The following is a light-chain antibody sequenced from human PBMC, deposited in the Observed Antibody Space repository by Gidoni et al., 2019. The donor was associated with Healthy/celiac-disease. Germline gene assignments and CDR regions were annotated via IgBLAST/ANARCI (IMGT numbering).Light chain of an antibody. CDR2: AAS. CDR1: QCISSY. V-gene: IGKV1D-8*01. CDR3: QQYYSFPYT. J-gene: IGKJ2*01. Sequence: VIWMTQSPSLLSASTGDRVTISCRMSQCISSYLAWYQQKPGKAPELLIYAASTLQSGVPSRFSGSGSGKDFTITISCLQSEDFATYYCQQYYSFPYTFGQGTKLEIK.